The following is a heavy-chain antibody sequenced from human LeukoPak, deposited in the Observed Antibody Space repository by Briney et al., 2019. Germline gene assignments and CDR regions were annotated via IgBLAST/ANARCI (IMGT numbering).Heavy chain of an antibody. CDR3: VREQPGDGWSGFDY. CDR2: ISDDGSRQ. V-gene: IGHV3-30*15. D-gene: IGHD6-19*01. Sequence: GGSLRLSCAASGFTFRSYAMHWVRQSPGKGLEWVAVISDDGSRQHYADFLEGRFTISRDNSKNTVSLQMSSLTSEDTAVYFCVREQPGDGWSGFDYWGQGTLVTVSS. CDR1: GFTFRSYA. J-gene: IGHJ4*02.